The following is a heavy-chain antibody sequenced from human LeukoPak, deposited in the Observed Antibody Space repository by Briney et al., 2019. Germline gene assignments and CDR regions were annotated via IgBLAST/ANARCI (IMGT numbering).Heavy chain of an antibody. CDR3: ARVDSSSSGYYFDY. D-gene: IGHD6-6*01. V-gene: IGHV4-38-2*02. J-gene: IGHJ4*02. CDR2: IYHSGST. Sequence: SETLSLTCTVSGYSISSGYYWGWIRQPPGKGLEWIGSIYHSGSTYYNPSLKSRVTISVDTSKNQFSLKLSSVTAADTAVYYCARVDSSSSGYYFDYWGQGTLVTVSS. CDR1: GYSISSGYY.